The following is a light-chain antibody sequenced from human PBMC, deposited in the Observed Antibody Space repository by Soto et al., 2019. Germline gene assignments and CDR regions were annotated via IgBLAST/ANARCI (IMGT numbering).Light chain of an antibody. CDR2: DVS. CDR3: SSYTSSSTPSV. J-gene: IGLJ2*01. CDR1: SSDVGGYNY. Sequence: SVLTQPASVSGSPGQSITISCTGTSSDVGGYNYVSWYQQHPGKGTNLMIFDVSNRPSGVSNRFSGSKSGNTASLTISGLQAEDEADYYCSSYTSSSTPSVFGGGTKVTVL. V-gene: IGLV2-14*01.